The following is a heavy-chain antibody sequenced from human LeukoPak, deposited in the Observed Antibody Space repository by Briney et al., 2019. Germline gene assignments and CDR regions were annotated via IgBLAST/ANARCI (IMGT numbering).Heavy chain of an antibody. Sequence: SETLSLTCAVYGGSFSTYYWSWIRQSPGKGLEWIAEINHRGDTNYNPSVKSRVAISVDTSKNQFSLKVSSLTATDTAVYYCARGPTISETGYFDYWGQGTLVTVSS. CDR3: ARGPTISETGYFDY. J-gene: IGHJ4*03. CDR2: INHRGDT. D-gene: IGHD1-1*01. V-gene: IGHV4-34*01. CDR1: GGSFSTYY.